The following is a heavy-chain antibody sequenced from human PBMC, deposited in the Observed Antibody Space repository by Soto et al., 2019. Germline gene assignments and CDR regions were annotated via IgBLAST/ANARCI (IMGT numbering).Heavy chain of an antibody. CDR2: TFSRGSA. J-gene: IGHJ5*02. CDR1: GDSIGNSH. D-gene: IGHD3-10*01. Sequence: SDTLSLTCTVSGDSIGNSHWSWIRQPPGKGLEWIGLTFSRGSATYNPSLKSRVTISVDTSKNQLSLKLTSVTAADTAVYYCARTQFYSGSGNYRNLMFDPWGQGTQVTVS. V-gene: IGHV4-4*09. CDR3: ARTQFYSGSGNYRNLMFDP.